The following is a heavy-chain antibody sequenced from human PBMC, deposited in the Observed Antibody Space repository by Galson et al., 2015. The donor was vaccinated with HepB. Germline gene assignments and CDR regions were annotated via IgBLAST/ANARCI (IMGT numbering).Heavy chain of an antibody. Sequence: SLRLSCAASGFTFSSYSMNWVRQAPGKGLEWVSYISSSSSTIYYADSVKGRFTSSRDNAKNSLYLQMNSLRDEDTAVYYCARDLGRITMVRGVRKHYYMDVWGKGTTVTVSS. CDR2: ISSSSSTI. V-gene: IGHV3-48*02. CDR3: ARDLGRITMVRGVRKHYYMDV. D-gene: IGHD3-10*01. J-gene: IGHJ6*03. CDR1: GFTFSSYS.